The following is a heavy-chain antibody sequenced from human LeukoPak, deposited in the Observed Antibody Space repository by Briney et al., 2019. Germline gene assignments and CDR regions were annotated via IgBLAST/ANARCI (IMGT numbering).Heavy chain of an antibody. V-gene: IGHV1-2*06. CDR3: AKLATRIAVAGGY. J-gene: IGHJ4*02. CDR1: GYTFTGYY. CDR2: INPSSGGT. Sequence: ASVKVSCKASGYTFTGYYMHWVRQAPGQGLEWMGRINPSSGGTNYAQKFQGRVTMTRDTSISTAYMELSRLRSDDTAVYYCAKLATRIAVAGGYWGQGTLVTVSS. D-gene: IGHD6-19*01.